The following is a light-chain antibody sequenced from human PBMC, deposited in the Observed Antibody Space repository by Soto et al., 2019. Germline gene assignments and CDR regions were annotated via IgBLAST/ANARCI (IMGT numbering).Light chain of an antibody. Sequence: EIVLTQSPGTLSLSPGERATLSCRARQSVNSNYLAWYQQKPGQAPRLLIYGASGRATGIPDRFSGSGSGTDFTLTISRLEPEDFAVYYCQQYGRSPWTFGQGTKVEIK. CDR1: QSVNSNY. V-gene: IGKV3-20*01. CDR2: GAS. J-gene: IGKJ1*01. CDR3: QQYGRSPWT.